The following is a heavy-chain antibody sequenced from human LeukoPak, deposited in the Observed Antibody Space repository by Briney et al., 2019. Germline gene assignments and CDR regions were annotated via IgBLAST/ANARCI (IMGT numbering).Heavy chain of an antibody. Sequence: SETLSLTCTVSGGSISSYCWSWIRQPPGKGLEWIGYIHYSGSTNYNPSLKSRVTISVDTSKNQFSLKLSSVTAADTAVYYCARSRSQRYHYDTTEGNFDIWGQGTMVTVSS. V-gene: IGHV4-59*08. D-gene: IGHD3-22*01. J-gene: IGHJ3*02. CDR1: GGSISSYC. CDR2: IHYSGST. CDR3: ARSRSQRYHYDTTEGNFDI.